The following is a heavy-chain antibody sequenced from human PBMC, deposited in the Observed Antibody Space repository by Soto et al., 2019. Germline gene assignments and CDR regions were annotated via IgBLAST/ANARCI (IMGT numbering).Heavy chain of an antibody. V-gene: IGHV4-39*01. Sequence: PSETLSLTCTVSGGSISSSSYYWGWIRQPPGKGLEWIGSIYYSGSTYYNPSLKSRVTISVDTSKNQFSLKLSSVTAADTAVYYFARINYGGNSDPPCYYYYYGMDVWGQGTTVTVSS. D-gene: IGHD4-17*01. J-gene: IGHJ6*02. CDR3: ARINYGGNSDPPCYYYYYGMDV. CDR1: GGSISSSSYY. CDR2: IYYSGST.